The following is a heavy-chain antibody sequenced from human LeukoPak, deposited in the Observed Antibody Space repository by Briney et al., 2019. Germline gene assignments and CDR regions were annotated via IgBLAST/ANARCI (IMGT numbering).Heavy chain of an antibody. CDR2: TNDVGRTT. V-gene: IGHV3-74*01. Sequence: GGSLRLSCAASGFPFSGYWMHWVRQAPGKGLVWVSGTNDVGRTTSYADSVKGRFTISRDNAKNTLYLQMNSLRAEDTAVYYCARGHYYGMDVWGQGTTVTVSS. CDR3: ARGHYYGMDV. J-gene: IGHJ6*02. CDR1: GFPFSGYW.